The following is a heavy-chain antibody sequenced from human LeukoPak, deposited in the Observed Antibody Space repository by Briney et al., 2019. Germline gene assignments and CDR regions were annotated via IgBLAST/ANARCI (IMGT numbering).Heavy chain of an antibody. J-gene: IGHJ5*02. Sequence: GGSLRLSRAASGFTFREYSMSWVRQAPGKGLEWVSNIRSNGGDTYYTDSVKGRFTISRDNSKNTLYLEMNSLRAGDTAVYYCAKGGYTTWFDPWGQGTLVTVSP. V-gene: IGHV3-23*01. CDR3: AKGGYTTWFDP. D-gene: IGHD2-15*01. CDR2: IRSNGGDT. CDR1: GFTFREYS.